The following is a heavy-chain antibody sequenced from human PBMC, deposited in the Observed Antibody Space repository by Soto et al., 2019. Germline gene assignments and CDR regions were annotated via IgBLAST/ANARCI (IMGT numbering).Heavy chain of an antibody. Sequence: EVQLVESGGGLVQPGGSLRLSRAASGFTFSDHYMDWVRQAPGKGLEWVGRTRNKANSYTTESAASVKGRFTISRDDSKNSLYLQMNRLKTEDTAVYYCTRGPPTTVAGTNLYYYYGMDVWGQGTTVTVSS. V-gene: IGHV3-72*01. CDR1: GFTFSDHY. CDR2: TRNKANSYTT. J-gene: IGHJ6*02. CDR3: TRGPPTTVAGTNLYYYYGMDV. D-gene: IGHD6-19*01.